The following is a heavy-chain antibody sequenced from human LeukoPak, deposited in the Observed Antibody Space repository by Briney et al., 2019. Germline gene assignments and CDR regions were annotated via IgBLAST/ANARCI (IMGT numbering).Heavy chain of an antibody. CDR2: INHSGST. J-gene: IGHJ6*02. CDR3: ARDNSGYDPRYYYYGLDV. Sequence: SETLSLTCAVYGGSFSGYYWSWIRQPPGKGLEWIGEINHSGSTNYNPSLKSRVTISVDTSKNQFSLKLSSVTAADTAVYYCARDNSGYDPRYYYYGLDVWGQGATVTVSS. CDR1: GGSFSGYY. V-gene: IGHV4-34*01. D-gene: IGHD5-12*01.